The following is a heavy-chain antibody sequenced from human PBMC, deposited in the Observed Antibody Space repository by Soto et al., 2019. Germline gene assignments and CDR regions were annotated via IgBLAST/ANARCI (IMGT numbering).Heavy chain of an antibody. Sequence: EVQLVESGGGLVRPGGSLRLSCAASGFAFSSYWMHWVRQAPGKGLVWVSRINSDGISTYYADSVKGRFTISRDNAKNTLFLQMNSLRVEDTAVYYCAPGGSWSYDWGPGTLVTVSS. CDR3: APGGSWSYD. CDR1: GFAFSSYW. CDR2: INSDGIST. J-gene: IGHJ4*02. D-gene: IGHD1-26*01. V-gene: IGHV3-74*01.